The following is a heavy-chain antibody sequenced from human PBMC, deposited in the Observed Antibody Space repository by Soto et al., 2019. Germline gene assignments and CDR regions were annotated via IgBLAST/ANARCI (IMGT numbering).Heavy chain of an antibody. CDR3: AREVGAPSGWLDP. CDR1: GFTFTNYA. Sequence: EVQLSESGGDLRQPGGSLRLSCAVSGFTFTNYAMTWVRQTPGKGVEWVSGISASGGLKYYADSVRGRITVSRDNSKNILYLQMDNLRDEDTALYYCAREVGAPSGWLDPWGQGTQVTVSS. D-gene: IGHD1-26*01. V-gene: IGHV3-23*01. CDR2: ISASGGLK. J-gene: IGHJ5*02.